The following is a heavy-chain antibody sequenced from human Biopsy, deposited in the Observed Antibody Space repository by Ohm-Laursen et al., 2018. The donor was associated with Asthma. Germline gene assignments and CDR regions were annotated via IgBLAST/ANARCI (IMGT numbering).Heavy chain of an antibody. J-gene: IGHJ6*02. CDR1: GGSFSSNY. D-gene: IGHD1-26*01. CDR2: PPHSGYT. Sequence: SETLSLTCTVYGGSFSSNYWSWIRQTPGKGLEWLGDPPHSGYTNYHPSLSSRLPFSGDTPKNQFSLRLTSVTAADTAVYYCARGSSSRLSQWELLVSGGKRAHSYYGMDVWGQGTTATVSS. CDR3: ARGSSSRLSQWELLVSGGKRAHSYYGMDV. V-gene: IGHV4-34*01.